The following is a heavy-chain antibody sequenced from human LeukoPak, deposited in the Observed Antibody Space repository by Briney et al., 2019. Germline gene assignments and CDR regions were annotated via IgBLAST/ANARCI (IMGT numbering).Heavy chain of an antibody. CDR2: ISSNGGST. V-gene: IGHV3-64*04. J-gene: IGHJ4*02. CDR3: ARGRTWIQLTSIQG. D-gene: IGHD5-18*01. Sequence: GGSLRLSCSASGFTFSSYAMHWVRQAPGKGLEYVSAISSNGGSTYYADSVKGRFTISRDNAKNSLYLQMNSLRAEDTAVYYCARGRTWIQLTSIQGGGRGTLVTVSS. CDR1: GFTFSSYA.